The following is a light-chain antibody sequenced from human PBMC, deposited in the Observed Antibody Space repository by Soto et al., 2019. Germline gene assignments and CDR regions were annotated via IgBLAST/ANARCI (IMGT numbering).Light chain of an antibody. CDR3: AAWDDSLNGVI. V-gene: IGLV1-44*01. CDR1: SSNIGSNS. J-gene: IGLJ2*01. CDR2: YNN. Sequence: QSVLTQPPSASGTPGQRVTISCSGSSSNIGSNSVNWFQQFPGAAPKVLIYYNNRRPSGVPDRFSGSKPGTSASLAISGLQSEDEADYYCAAWDDSLNGVIFGGGTKVTVL.